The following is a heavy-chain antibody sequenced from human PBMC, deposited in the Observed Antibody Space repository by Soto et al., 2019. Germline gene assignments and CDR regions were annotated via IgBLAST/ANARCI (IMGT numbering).Heavy chain of an antibody. D-gene: IGHD6-19*01. CDR2: IYYSGST. CDR1: GGTISSYY. V-gene: IGHV4-59*08. CDR3: ARVGYSSGWPGKYYYYGMDV. Sequence: SETLSLTSPVSGGTISSYYWSWIRQPPGRGLEWIGYIYYSGSTNYNPSLKSRVTISVDTSKNQFSLKLSSVTAADTAVYYCARVGYSSGWPGKYYYYGMDVWGQGTTVTVSS. J-gene: IGHJ6*02.